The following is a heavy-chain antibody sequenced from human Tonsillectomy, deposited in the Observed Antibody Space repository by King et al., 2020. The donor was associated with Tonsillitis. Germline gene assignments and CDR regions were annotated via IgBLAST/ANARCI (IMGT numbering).Heavy chain of an antibody. Sequence: QLQESGPGLVKPSETLSLTCTVSGGSISSGTYYWGWIRQPPGKGLEWVGTIYYIGSSYYNPSLKSPVTMSVDTSKNQFSLNLSSVTAADTAVYYCARLCSSPCRYGSFDSWGQGPLATVSS. CDR2: IYYIGSS. J-gene: IGHJ4*02. D-gene: IGHD5-18*01. V-gene: IGHV4-39*01. CDR1: GGSISSGTYY. CDR3: ARLCSSPCRYGSFDS.